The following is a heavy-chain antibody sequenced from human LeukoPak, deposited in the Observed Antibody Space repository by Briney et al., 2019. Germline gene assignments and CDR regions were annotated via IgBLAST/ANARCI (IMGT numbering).Heavy chain of an antibody. V-gene: IGHV4-4*07. CDR2: IYTSGST. CDR3: ARGRGQELYYYYYYMDV. Sequence: SETLSLTCTVSGGSISSYYWSWIRQPAGKGLEWIGRIYTSGSTNYNPSLKSRVTMSVDASKNQFSLKLSSVTAADTAVYYCARGRGQELYYYYYYMDVWGKGTTVTISS. J-gene: IGHJ6*03. D-gene: IGHD1-26*01. CDR1: GGSISSYY.